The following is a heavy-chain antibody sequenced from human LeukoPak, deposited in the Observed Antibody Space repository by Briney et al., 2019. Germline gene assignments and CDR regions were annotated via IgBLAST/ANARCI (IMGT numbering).Heavy chain of an antibody. CDR2: TSSSGSTI. CDR1: GFTFSSYE. J-gene: IGHJ4*02. Sequence: GGSLRLSCAASGFTFSSYEMNWVRQAPGKGLEWASYTSSSGSTIYYADSVKGRFTISRDNAKNSLYLQMNSLRAEDTAVYYCARDLPLDYYDSSGIDYWGQGTLVTVSS. CDR3: ARDLPLDYYDSSGIDY. V-gene: IGHV3-48*03. D-gene: IGHD3-22*01.